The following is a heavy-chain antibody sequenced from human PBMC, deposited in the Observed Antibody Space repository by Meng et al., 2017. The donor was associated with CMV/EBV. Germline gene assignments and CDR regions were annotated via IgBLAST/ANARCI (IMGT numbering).Heavy chain of an antibody. CDR1: GYTFTGYY. V-gene: IGHV1-2*02. CDR3: ARVIGYPDPSYFDY. Sequence: ASVKVSCKASGYTFTGYYMHWVRQAPGQGLEWMGWINPNSGGTNYAQKFQGRVTMTRDTSISTAYMELSRLRPDDTAVYYCARVIGYPDPSYFDYWGQGTLVTVSS. CDR2: INPNSGGT. D-gene: IGHD3-22*01. J-gene: IGHJ4*02.